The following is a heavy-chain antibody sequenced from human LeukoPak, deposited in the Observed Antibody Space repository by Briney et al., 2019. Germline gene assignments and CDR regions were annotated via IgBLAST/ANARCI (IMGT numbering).Heavy chain of an antibody. J-gene: IGHJ4*02. CDR1: GFTFSSYA. CDR3: AKDNRRAHYFDY. Sequence: GGSLRLSCAASGFTFSSYAMSWVRQAPGKGLEWVSAISGSGGSTYYADSVKGRLTISRDNSKNTLYLQMNSLRAEDTAVYYCAKDNRRAHYFDYWGQGTLVTVSS. CDR2: ISGSGGST. V-gene: IGHV3-23*01.